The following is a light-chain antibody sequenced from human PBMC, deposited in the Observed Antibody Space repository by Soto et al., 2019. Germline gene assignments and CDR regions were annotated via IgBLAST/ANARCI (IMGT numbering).Light chain of an antibody. CDR3: MQSKQSPPT. CDR1: QSLLHITGETF. J-gene: IGKJ5*01. CDR2: EVS. V-gene: IGKV2D-29*02. Sequence: DVVMTQTPLSLSVAPGQPASISCKSSQSLLHITGETFLFWYLQKPGQSPQLLIYEVSTRVSGVPDRFSGSGSGTDFTLEISRVETDDVGIYYCMQSKQSPPTFGQGRRMEIK.